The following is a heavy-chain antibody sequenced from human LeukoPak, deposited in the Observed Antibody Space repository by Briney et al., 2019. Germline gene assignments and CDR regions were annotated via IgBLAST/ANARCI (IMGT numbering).Heavy chain of an antibody. Sequence: SETLSLTCAVYGGSFSDYYWTWIRQPPGKGLEWIGEINHSGSPNNNPSLKSRISISFDTSKNQFSLKLTSVTAADTAVYYCGSRRTAMFGVIKGPIDYWGQGTLVTVSS. J-gene: IGHJ4*02. CDR3: GSRRTAMFGVIKGPIDY. D-gene: IGHD3-3*01. V-gene: IGHV4-34*01. CDR1: GGSFSDYY. CDR2: INHSGSP.